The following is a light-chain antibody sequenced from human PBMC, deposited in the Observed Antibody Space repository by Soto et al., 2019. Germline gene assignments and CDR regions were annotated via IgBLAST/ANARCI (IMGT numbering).Light chain of an antibody. CDR1: SSDVGGYNF. CDR3: DSFTGTRLYL. Sequence: QSVLTQPASVSGFPGQSITISCTGTSSDVGGYNFVSWYQQHPGKAPKVLIYDVSNRPSGVSNRFSGSKSGYTASLTISGLQAEDEADYYCDSFTGTRLYLIGTGTKVTVL. J-gene: IGLJ1*01. V-gene: IGLV2-14*03. CDR2: DVS.